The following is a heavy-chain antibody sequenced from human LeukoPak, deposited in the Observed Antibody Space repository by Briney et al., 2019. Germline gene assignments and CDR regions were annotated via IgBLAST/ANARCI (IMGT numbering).Heavy chain of an antibody. CDR2: IYSGGST. CDR3: ARAQYVPWLAD. CDR1: GFSVSGYY. D-gene: IGHD6-19*01. J-gene: IGHJ1*01. V-gene: IGHV3-53*01. Sequence: WGSLSLTCAVSGFSVSGYYWSWIRQAPGKGLEWVSVIYSGGSTYYADSVKGRFTISRDNSKNTLYLQMNSLRAEDTAVYYCARAQYVPWLADWRQGTLVTVSS.